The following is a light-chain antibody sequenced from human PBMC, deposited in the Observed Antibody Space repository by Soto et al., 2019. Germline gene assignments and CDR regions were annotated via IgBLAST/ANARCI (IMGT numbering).Light chain of an antibody. Sequence: QPELTQPPSVSAAPGQKVTISCSGSSSNIGNNYVSWYQQLPGTAPKLLIYENNKRPSGIPDRFSGSKSGTSATLGITGLQTGDEADYYCGTWDSSLSAYVFGNGTKVT. J-gene: IGLJ1*01. CDR2: ENN. CDR1: SSNIGNNY. V-gene: IGLV1-51*02. CDR3: GTWDSSLSAYV.